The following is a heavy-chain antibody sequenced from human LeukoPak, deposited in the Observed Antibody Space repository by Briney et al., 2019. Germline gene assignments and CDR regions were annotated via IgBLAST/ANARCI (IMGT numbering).Heavy chain of an antibody. Sequence: PSETLSLTCTVSGGSISSYYWSWIRQPPGKGLEWIGYINYSGSTNYNPSLKSRVTISVDTSKNQFSLKLSSVTAADTAVYYCARTGEDWGYYYYYMDVWGKGTTVTVSS. CDR1: GGSISSYY. J-gene: IGHJ6*03. CDR3: ARTGEDWGYYYYYMDV. V-gene: IGHV4-59*01. CDR2: INYSGST. D-gene: IGHD7-27*01.